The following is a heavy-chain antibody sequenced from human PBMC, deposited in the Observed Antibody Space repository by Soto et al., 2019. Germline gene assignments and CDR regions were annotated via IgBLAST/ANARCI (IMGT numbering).Heavy chain of an antibody. J-gene: IGHJ6*02. CDR3: ARGPSYDSPYSHALDV. V-gene: IGHV3-33*01. CDR1: GFIFSDFG. D-gene: IGHD3-3*01. CDR2: IWHDGSNE. Sequence: QVQLVESGGGVVQPGRSLRLSCAASGFIFSDFGMHWVRQAPGKGLEWVAVIWHDGSNEYYGDSVKGRFTIYRDNSKNTLYLQMNSLRAEDTAVYYCARGPSYDSPYSHALDVWGQGTTVSVSS.